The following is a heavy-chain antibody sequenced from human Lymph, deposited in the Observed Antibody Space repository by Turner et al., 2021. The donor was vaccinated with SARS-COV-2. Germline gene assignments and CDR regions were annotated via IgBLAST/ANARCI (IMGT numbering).Heavy chain of an antibody. CDR1: GFTVSSSY. V-gene: IGHV3-66*01. CDR2: IYSGGST. J-gene: IGHJ4*02. Sequence: EVQLVESGGGLVQPGGSLSLSCAASGFTVSSSYMSWVRQAPGKGLEWVSVIYSGGSTYCADSVKGRFTISRDNSKNTLCLQMNSLRAEDTAVYYCARAWGRYSYGFDYWGQGTLVTVSS. D-gene: IGHD5-18*01. CDR3: ARAWGRYSYGFDY.